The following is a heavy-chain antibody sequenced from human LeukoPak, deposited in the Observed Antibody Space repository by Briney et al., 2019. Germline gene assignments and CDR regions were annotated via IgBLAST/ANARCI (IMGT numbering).Heavy chain of an antibody. CDR2: IYYSGST. CDR3: ARACWGGLSIPGVPEFDY. D-gene: IGHD2-2*01. CDR1: GGSLSSYY. Sequence: SETLSLTCTVSGGSLSSYYWSWIRQPPGKGLEWIGYIYYSGSTNYNPSLKSRVTISVDTSKNQFSLKLSSVTAADTAVYYCARACWGGLSIPGVPEFDYWGQGTMVTVSS. V-gene: IGHV4-59*01. J-gene: IGHJ4*02.